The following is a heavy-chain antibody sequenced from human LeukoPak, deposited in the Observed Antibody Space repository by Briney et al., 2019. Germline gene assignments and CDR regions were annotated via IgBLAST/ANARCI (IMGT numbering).Heavy chain of an antibody. V-gene: IGHV1-69*01. CDR2: IIPIFGTA. J-gene: IGHJ4*02. CDR1: GGTFSSYA. D-gene: IGHD3-22*01. CDR3: ARDGQDYYDSSGYLDY. Sequence: SAKDSCKASGGTFSSYAISWVPQAPGQGLEWMGEIIPIFGTANYAQKFQGTVTLTADESPSTRYMALGSPRSENTGQYYLARDGQDYYDSSGYLDYRGQGGLLSVSS.